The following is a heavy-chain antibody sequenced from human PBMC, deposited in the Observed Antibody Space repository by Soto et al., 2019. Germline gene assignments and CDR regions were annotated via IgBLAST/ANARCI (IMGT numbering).Heavy chain of an antibody. CDR3: ARDWGFYGSGSYYKKNYYYYGMDV. Sequence: QVQLVESGGGVVQPGRSLRLSCAASGFTFSSYAMHWVRQAPGKGLEWVAVISYDGSNKYYADSVNGRFTISRDNSKNTMYMQMNSLRAEETAVYYCARDWGFYGSGSYYKKNYYYYGMDVWGQGTTVTVSS. CDR2: ISYDGSNK. CDR1: GFTFSSYA. J-gene: IGHJ6*02. V-gene: IGHV3-30-3*01. D-gene: IGHD3-10*01.